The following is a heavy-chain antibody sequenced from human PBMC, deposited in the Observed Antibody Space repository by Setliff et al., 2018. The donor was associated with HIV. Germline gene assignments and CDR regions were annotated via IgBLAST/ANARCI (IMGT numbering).Heavy chain of an antibody. CDR2: IYYSGSS. D-gene: IGHD3-3*01. CDR1: GGSISSHY. J-gene: IGHJ4*02. Sequence: SETLSLTCTVSGGSISSHYWLWIRQPPGKGLEWIGRIYYSGSSNYNPALKSRVAISVDTSKNLFSLKMNSVTAADTAVYYCARGLENFGSGYVRWGQGTLVAISA. V-gene: IGHV4-59*11. CDR3: ARGLENFGSGYVR.